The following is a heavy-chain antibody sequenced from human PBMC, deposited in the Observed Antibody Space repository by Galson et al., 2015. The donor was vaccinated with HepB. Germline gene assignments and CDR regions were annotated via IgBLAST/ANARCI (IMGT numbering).Heavy chain of an antibody. D-gene: IGHD3-10*01. Sequence: SLRLSCAASGFTFSSYGMHWVRQAPGKWLEWVAFIRNDGSNKYYADSVKGRFTISRDNSKNTLYLQMNSLRAEDTAVYYCAKDQYYYGSGSYFPFYWGQGALLTVSS. V-gene: IGHV3-30*02. CDR1: GFTFSSYG. CDR3: AKDQYYYGSGSYFPFY. CDR2: IRNDGSNK. J-gene: IGHJ4*02.